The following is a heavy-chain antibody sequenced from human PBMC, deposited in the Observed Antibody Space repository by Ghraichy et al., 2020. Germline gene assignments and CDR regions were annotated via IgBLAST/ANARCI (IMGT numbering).Heavy chain of an antibody. J-gene: IGHJ6*02. Sequence: GGSLRLSCAASGFTFNDYAMTWVRQTPRKGLEWVGSIKDDGSHQEFADSVKGRFIISRDNSKNPLYLQMNNLRVEVMATYLCARAGKSEPQRKDSLAYWGQGTAVTVTS. D-gene: IGHD1-26*01. V-gene: IGHV3-7*01. CDR3: ARAGKSEPQRKDSLAY. CDR1: GFTFNDYA. CDR2: IKDDGSHQ.